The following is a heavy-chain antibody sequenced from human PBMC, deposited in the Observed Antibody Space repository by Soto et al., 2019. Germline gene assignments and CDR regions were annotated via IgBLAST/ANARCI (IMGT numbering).Heavy chain of an antibody. CDR1: GFTFSSYS. J-gene: IGHJ6*02. CDR2: ISSSSSTI. Sequence: GGSLRLSCAASGFTFSSYSMNWVRQAPGKGLEWVSYISSSSSTIYYADSVKGRFTISRDNAKNSLYLQMNSLRDEDTAVYYCARDSPPRVSYYYYGMDVWGQGTTVTVSS. V-gene: IGHV3-48*02. D-gene: IGHD3-10*01. CDR3: ARDSPPRVSYYYYGMDV.